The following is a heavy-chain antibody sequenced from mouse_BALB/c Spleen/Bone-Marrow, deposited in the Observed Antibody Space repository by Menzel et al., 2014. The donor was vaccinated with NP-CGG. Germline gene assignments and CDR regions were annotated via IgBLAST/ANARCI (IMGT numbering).Heavy chain of an antibody. V-gene: IGHV2-9*02. CDR3: ARKDYGSRGGYFDV. CDR1: GFSLTSYG. D-gene: IGHD1-1*01. Sequence: VQGVESGPGLVAPSQSLSITCTVSGFSLTSYGVHWVRQPPGKGLEWLGLIWAGGSTNYNSAFMSRLSISKDNSKSQVFLKMNSLQTDDTAMYYCARKDYGSRGGYFDVWGAGTTVTVSS. J-gene: IGHJ1*01. CDR2: IWAGGST.